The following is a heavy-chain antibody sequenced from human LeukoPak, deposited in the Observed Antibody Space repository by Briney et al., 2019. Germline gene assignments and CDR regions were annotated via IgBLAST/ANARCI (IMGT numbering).Heavy chain of an antibody. CDR2: IIPIFGTA. CDR3: ARDLYSSRTNDAFVI. CDR1: GGTFSSYA. V-gene: IGHV1-69*06. Sequence: SVKVSCKASGGTFSSYAISWVRQAPGQGLEWMGGIIPIFGTANYAQKFQGRVTITADKSTSTAYMELSSLRSEDTAVYYCARDLYSSRTNDAFVIWGQGTMVTVSS. J-gene: IGHJ3*02. D-gene: IGHD6-13*01.